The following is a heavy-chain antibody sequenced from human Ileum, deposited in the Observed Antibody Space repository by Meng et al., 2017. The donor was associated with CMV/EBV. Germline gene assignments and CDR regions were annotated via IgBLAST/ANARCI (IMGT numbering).Heavy chain of an antibody. J-gene: IGHJ4*02. CDR3: AKSLVDTAMDLDE. V-gene: IGHV3-23*01. D-gene: IGHD5-18*01. CDR1: GFTFSSFA. Sequence: GGSLRLSCSASGFTFSSFAMTWVRQAPGKGLEWVSTIDSSDRTYYADSVRGRFTISRDNSMNTLHLQMNSLRAEDMAVYYCAKSLVDTAMDLDEWSQETLVTVSS. CDR2: IDSSDRT.